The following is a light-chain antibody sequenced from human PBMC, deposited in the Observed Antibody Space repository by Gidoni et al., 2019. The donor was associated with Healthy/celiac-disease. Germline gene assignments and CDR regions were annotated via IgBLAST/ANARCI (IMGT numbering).Light chain of an antibody. CDR2: AAS. Sequence: DIQMTQSPSSLSASVGDRVTITCRASQSISNYLAWYQQKPGKVPKLLIYAASTLQSGVPSLFCGSGSETDFTLTISSLQPEDVATYYCQKYNSALFTFGPGTKVDIK. V-gene: IGKV1-27*01. CDR3: QKYNSALFT. CDR1: QSISNY. J-gene: IGKJ3*01.